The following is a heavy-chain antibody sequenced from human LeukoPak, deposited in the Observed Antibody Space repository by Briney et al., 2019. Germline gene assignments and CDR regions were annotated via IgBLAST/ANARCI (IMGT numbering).Heavy chain of an antibody. CDR2: ISSSGSTI. D-gene: IGHD3-10*02. CDR3: AELGITMIGGV. V-gene: IGHV3-48*04. J-gene: IGHJ6*04. Sequence: TGGSLRLSCVASGFTFRSYSLNWVPQAPGKGLEWVSYISSSGSTIYYADSVKGRFTISRDNAKNSLYLQMNSLRAEDTAVYYCAELGITMIGGVWGKGTTVTISS. CDR1: GFTFRSYS.